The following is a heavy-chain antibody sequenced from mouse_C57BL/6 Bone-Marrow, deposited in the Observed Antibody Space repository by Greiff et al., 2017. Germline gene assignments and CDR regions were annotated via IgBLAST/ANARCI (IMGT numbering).Heavy chain of an antibody. D-gene: IGHD3-3*01. V-gene: IGHV1-55*01. CDR3: ARRGLPVGY. CDR1: GYTFTSYW. Sequence: QVQLQQPGAELVKPGASVKMSCKASGYTFTSYWITWVKQSPGQGLEWIGDIYPGSGSTNYNDKFKSKATLTVDTSSSTAYLQLSSLTSEDSAVYYCARRGLPVGYSGQGTTLTVS. CDR2: IYPGSGST. J-gene: IGHJ2*01.